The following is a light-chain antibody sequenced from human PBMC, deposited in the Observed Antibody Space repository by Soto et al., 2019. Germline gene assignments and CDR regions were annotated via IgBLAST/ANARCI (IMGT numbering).Light chain of an antibody. CDR1: QSISTT. CDR2: GAS. J-gene: IGKJ4*01. Sequence: EIVLTQSPVTLSVSPGVRATLSCRTSQSISTTLAWYQQKPGQAPRLLIYGASTRPTGVPARFSGGGSGTEFTLTIDSLQSEDFAVYYCQQYNSWVTFGGGTKVDIK. CDR3: QQYNSWVT. V-gene: IGKV3-15*01.